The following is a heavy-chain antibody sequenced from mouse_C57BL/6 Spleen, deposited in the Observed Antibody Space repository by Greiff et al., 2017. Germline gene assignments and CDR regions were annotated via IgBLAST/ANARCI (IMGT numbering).Heavy chain of an antibody. Sequence: EVQLQPSGPELVKPGASVKISCKASGYTFTDYYMNWVKQSHGKGLEWIGDINPNSGGTSYNQKFKGKATLTVDKSSGTAYMELRSLTSEDSAVYYCARPAPQLLLRHGARGYWGQGTAVTVSA. CDR2: INPNSGGT. D-gene: IGHD1-1*01. V-gene: IGHV1-26*01. J-gene: IGHJ4*01. CDR3: ARPAPQLLLRHGARGY. CDR1: GYTFTDYY.